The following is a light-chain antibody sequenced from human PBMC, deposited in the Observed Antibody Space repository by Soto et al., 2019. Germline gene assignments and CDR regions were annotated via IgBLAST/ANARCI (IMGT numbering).Light chain of an antibody. CDR1: QGISTL. J-gene: IGKJ5*01. CDR3: QQYGSSPIT. V-gene: IGKV3-20*01. CDR2: GAS. Sequence: EIVLTQSPATLSLSPGERATLFCRASQGISTLLAWYQQKPGQAPRLLIYGASSRATGIPDRFSGSGSGTDFTLTISRLEPEDFAVYYCQQYGSSPITFGQGTRLEIK.